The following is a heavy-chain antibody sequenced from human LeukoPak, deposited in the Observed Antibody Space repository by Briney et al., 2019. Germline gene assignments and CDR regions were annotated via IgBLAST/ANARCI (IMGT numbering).Heavy chain of an antibody. V-gene: IGHV4-30-2*01. CDR3: ARATKYDAFDI. Sequence: SETLSLTCAVSGGSISSGGYSWSWIRQPPGKGLEWIGYIYHSGSTYYNPSLKSRVTISVDRSKNQFSLKLSSVTAADTAVYYCARATKYDAFDIWGQGTMVTVSS. CDR1: GGSISSGGYS. CDR2: IYHSGST. J-gene: IGHJ3*02.